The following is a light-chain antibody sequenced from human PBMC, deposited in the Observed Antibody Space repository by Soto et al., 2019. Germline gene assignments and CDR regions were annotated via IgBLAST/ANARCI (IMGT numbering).Light chain of an antibody. CDR1: SSDVGTYNL. CDR3: YSYAGSSTDV. CDR2: EVN. J-gene: IGLJ1*01. V-gene: IGLV2-23*02. Sequence: QSALTQPASVSGSLGQSITISCTGTSSDVGTYNLVSWYQQLPDKAPKLIIHEVNKRPSGVSTRFSGSQSGNTASLTISGLQAEDDADYHCYSYAGSSTDVFGTGTKLTVL.